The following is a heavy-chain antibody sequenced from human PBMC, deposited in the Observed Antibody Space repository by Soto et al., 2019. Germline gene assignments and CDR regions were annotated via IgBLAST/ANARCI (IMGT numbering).Heavy chain of an antibody. J-gene: IGHJ4*02. CDR2: ISHSGNT. CDR1: GGSFGDYY. Sequence: SETLSLTCAVYGGSFGDYYWTWIRQPPGKWLEWIGEISHSGNTNYNPSLKSRVTISVDTSRNQFSLNLSSVTAADTALYYCARGGTPEPRTLYYFDYGGQGIQVTVSS. CDR3: ARGGTPEPRTLYYFDY. V-gene: IGHV4-34*01. D-gene: IGHD1-1*01.